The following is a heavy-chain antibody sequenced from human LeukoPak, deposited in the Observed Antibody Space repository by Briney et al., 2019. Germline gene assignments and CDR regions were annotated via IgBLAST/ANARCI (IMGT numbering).Heavy chain of an antibody. J-gene: IGHJ4*02. D-gene: IGHD3-10*01. CDR1: GFTFSSYS. CDR3: ARAEVVRGGLDY. V-gene: IGHV3-21*01. CDR2: ISSSSSYI. Sequence: GGSLRLSCAASGFTFSSYSMNWVRQAPGKGLEWVSSISSSSSYIYYADSVKGRFTTSRDNAKNSLYLQMSSLRAEDTAVYYCARAEVVRGGLDYWGQGTLVTVSS.